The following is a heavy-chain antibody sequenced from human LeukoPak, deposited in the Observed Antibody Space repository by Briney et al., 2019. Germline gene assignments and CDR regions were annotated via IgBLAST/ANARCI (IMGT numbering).Heavy chain of an antibody. CDR2: INHSGST. V-gene: IGHV4-34*01. Sequence: PSETLSLTCAVYGGSFSGYYWSWIRQPPGKGLEWIGEINHSGSTNYNPSLKSRVTISVDTSKNQFSLKLSSVTAADAAVYYCARGGRITMVRGAIINRSVDYWGQGTLVTVSS. D-gene: IGHD3-10*01. J-gene: IGHJ4*02. CDR1: GGSFSGYY. CDR3: ARGGRITMVRGAIINRSVDY.